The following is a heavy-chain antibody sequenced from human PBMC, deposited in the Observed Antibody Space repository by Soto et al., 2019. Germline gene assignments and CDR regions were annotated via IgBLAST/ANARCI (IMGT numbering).Heavy chain of an antibody. CDR2: IYYSGST. CDR3: AGDPARAKKLGMEAFDI. Sequence: SETLSLTCTVSGGSVSSGSYYWSWIRQPPGKGLEWIGYIYYSGSTNYNPSLKSRVTISVDTSKNQFSLKLSSVTAADTAVYYCAGDPARAKKLGMEAFDIWGQGTMVTVSS. V-gene: IGHV4-61*01. D-gene: IGHD7-27*01. J-gene: IGHJ3*02. CDR1: GGSVSSGSYY.